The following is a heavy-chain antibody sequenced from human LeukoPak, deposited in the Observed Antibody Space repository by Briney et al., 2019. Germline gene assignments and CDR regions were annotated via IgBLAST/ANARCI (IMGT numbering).Heavy chain of an antibody. CDR1: GGSIITTTYY. V-gene: IGHV4-39*01. CDR3: ARGWNYGSGSLSRFDP. D-gene: IGHD3-10*01. CDR2: IYKTGTT. Sequence: ETLYLTFIVSGGSIITTTYYWSWGRQPPGKGGVWIGSIYKTGTTNYSPSLKSRVTISVDTSHNQFSLKLSSVPAAAAAVYYCARGWNYGSGSLSRFDPWGQGTLVTVSS. J-gene: IGHJ5*02.